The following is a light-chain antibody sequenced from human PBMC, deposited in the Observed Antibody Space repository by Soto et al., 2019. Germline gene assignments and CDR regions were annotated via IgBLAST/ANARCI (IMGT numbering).Light chain of an antibody. CDR1: SSNIGSSS. J-gene: IGLJ3*02. CDR3: CAYAGRSNWL. Sequence: QAVVTQPPSVSGTPGQTVTISCSGSSSNIGSSSVKWYQQLPGAAPKVVIYSNALRPSGVPDRFSGYKSGTSAYLAISGLQADDEAAYHCCAYAGRSNWLFGGGTKVTVL. V-gene: IGLV1-44*01. CDR2: SNA.